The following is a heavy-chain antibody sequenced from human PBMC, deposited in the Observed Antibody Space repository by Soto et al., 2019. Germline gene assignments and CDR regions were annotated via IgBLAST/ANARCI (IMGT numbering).Heavy chain of an antibody. CDR3: ARDRSLIFAVPPYGMDV. J-gene: IGHJ6*02. CDR2: ISSSSSTI. CDR1: GFTFSSYS. Sequence: QPGGSLRLSCAASGFTFSSYSMNWVRQAPGKGLEWVSYISSSSSTIYYADSVKGRFTISRDNAKNSLYLQMNSLRAEDTTIYYCARDRSLIFAVPPYGMDVWGQGTTVTVSS. D-gene: IGHD3-3*01. V-gene: IGHV3-48*01.